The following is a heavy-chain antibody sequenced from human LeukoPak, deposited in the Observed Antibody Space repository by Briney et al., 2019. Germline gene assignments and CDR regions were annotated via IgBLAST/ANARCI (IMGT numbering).Heavy chain of an antibody. CDR1: GFTYSRYA. V-gene: IGHV3-23*01. CDR2: ISGSGGST. J-gene: IGHJ4*02. D-gene: IGHD3-10*01. Sequence: GGSLRLSCAASGFTYSRYAMSWVRQAPGKGLEWVSAISGSGGSTYYADSVKGRFNIHRDNYKNTLYLQMNSPRAEDTAVYYCAKVGDSSVSYPLYYFDYWGQGTLVTVSS. CDR3: AKVGDSSVSYPLYYFDY.